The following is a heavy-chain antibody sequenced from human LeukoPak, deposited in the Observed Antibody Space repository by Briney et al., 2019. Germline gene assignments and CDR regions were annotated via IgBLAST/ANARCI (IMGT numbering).Heavy chain of an antibody. J-gene: IGHJ4*02. Sequence: GGSLRLSCAASGFTFSSYSMHWVRQAPGKGLMWVSRLKSDGSSTGYAGSVKGRFTISRDNSKNTLYLQMNSLRAEDTAVYYCAKGQWLVREYYFDYWGQGTLVTVSS. CDR2: LKSDGSST. CDR3: AKGQWLVREYYFDY. V-gene: IGHV3-74*01. CDR1: GFTFSSYS. D-gene: IGHD6-19*01.